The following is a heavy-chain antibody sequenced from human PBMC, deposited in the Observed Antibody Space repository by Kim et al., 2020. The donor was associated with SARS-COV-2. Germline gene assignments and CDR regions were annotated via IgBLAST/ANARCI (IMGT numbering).Heavy chain of an antibody. CDR1: GFTVDEHA. D-gene: IGHD2-15*01. V-gene: IGHV3-9*01. J-gene: IGHJ6*02. CDR2: IMWDSSRV. CDR3: VKDITPGGADV. Sequence: GGSLRLSCAASGFTVDEHAMHWVRQAPGKGLEWVSAIMWDSSRVGYADSVKGRFTISRDNAKKSLFLQMNSLRPEDTALYYCVKDITPGGADVWGQGTTSPSP.